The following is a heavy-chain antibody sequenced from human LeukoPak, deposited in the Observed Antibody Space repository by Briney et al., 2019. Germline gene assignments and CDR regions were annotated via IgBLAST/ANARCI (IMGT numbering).Heavy chain of an antibody. CDR3: ARGSLFYCSSTSCYTFDY. J-gene: IGHJ4*02. D-gene: IGHD2-2*02. CDR2: INPNSGGT. Sequence: ASVKVSCKASGYTFTGYYMHWVRQAPGQGLEWMGWINPNSGGTNYAQKFQGRVTMTRDTSISTAYMELSRLRSDDTAVYYCARGSLFYCSSTSCYTFDYWGQGTLVTVSS. V-gene: IGHV1-2*02. CDR1: GYTFTGYY.